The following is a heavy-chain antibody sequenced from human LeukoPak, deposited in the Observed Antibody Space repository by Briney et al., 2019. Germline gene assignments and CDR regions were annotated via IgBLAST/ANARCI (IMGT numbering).Heavy chain of an antibody. V-gene: IGHV3-23*01. J-gene: IGHJ4*02. CDR2: ISGSGGST. CDR1: GFSFSSYA. Sequence: GGSLRLSCVASGFSFSSYAMSWVRRTPGKGLEWVSGISGSGGSTYHADSVKGRFTISRDNSKNTLYLQMNSLRAEDTAVYHCARDLSPPDYWGQGTLVTVSS. CDR3: ARDLSPPDY.